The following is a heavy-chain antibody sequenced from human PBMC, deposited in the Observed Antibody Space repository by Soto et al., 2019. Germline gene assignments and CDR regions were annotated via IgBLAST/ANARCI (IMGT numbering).Heavy chain of an antibody. CDR1: GYTYTSYP. CDR3: ARTVGYYYGMDV. D-gene: IGHD4-17*01. CDR2: INAGNGNT. Sequence: VKVYRKASGYTYTSYPVHWVSQTNGQRLEWMGWINAGNGNTKYSQKLQGRVTITRDTSASTAYMEMSSLRSEDTAVYYCARTVGYYYGMDVWGQGTTGTVSS. J-gene: IGHJ6*02. V-gene: IGHV1-3*01.